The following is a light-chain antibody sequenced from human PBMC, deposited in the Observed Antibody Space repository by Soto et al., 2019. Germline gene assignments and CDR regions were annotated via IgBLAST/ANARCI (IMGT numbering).Light chain of an antibody. CDR1: QSIRNW. V-gene: IGKV1-5*03. J-gene: IGKJ1*01. Sequence: DIPMTQSPSTLSASVGDRVTITCRASQSIRNWLAWYQQKPGKAPKLLIYTASSLESGVPSRFSGSGSGTEFNLTISSLQPDDFAPYYCQQYNSLWTFGQGNRVDIK. CDR3: QQYNSLWT. CDR2: TAS.